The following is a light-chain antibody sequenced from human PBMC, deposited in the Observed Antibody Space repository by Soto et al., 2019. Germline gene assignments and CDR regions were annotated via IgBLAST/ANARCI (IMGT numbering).Light chain of an antibody. CDR1: QSVSGS. V-gene: IGKV3-11*01. CDR2: DVS. CDR3: QQRSNWVYT. Sequence: EIVLTQSPATLSLSPGERATLSCRASQSVSGSLAWYQQKPGQAPRLLIFDVSNRATGIPARFSGSGSGTDFTLTIRSLEPEDFALYYCQQRSNWVYTFGQGTKLEIK. J-gene: IGKJ2*01.